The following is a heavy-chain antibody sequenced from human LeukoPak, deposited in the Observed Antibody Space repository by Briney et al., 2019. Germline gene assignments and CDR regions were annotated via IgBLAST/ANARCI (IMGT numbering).Heavy chain of an antibody. D-gene: IGHD3-22*01. CDR2: ISSSSSYI. V-gene: IGHV3-21*01. CDR3: ARSRIRGYYDSSGYLDY. Sequence: PGGSLRLSCAASGFTFSSYSMNWVRQAPGKGLEWVSSISSSSSYIYYADSVKGRFTIPRDNAKNSLYLQMNSLRAEDTAVYYCARSRIRGYYDSSGYLDYWGQGTLVTASS. CDR1: GFTFSSYS. J-gene: IGHJ4*02.